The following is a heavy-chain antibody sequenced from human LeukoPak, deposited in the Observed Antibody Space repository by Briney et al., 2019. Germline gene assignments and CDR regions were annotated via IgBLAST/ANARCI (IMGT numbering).Heavy chain of an antibody. Sequence: GGSLRLSCAASGFTFSNFGVHWVRQAPGKGLEWVAVISYDGSNKYYADSVKGRFTISRDNSKNTLYLQMNSLRAEDTAVYYCARDRGYVVVPAGLFDYWGQGTLVTVSS. CDR3: ARDRGYVVVPAGLFDY. CDR1: GFTFSNFG. V-gene: IGHV3-30*19. J-gene: IGHJ4*02. D-gene: IGHD2-2*01. CDR2: ISYDGSNK.